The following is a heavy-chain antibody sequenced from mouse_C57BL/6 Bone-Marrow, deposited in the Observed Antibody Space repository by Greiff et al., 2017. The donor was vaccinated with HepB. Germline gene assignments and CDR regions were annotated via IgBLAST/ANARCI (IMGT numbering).Heavy chain of an antibody. J-gene: IGHJ3*01. CDR2: IWRGGST. Sequence: VQLQHSGPGLVQPSQSLSITCTVSGFSLTSYGVHWVRQSPGKGLEWLGVIWRGGSTDYNAAFMSRLSITKDNSKSQVFFRMNSLQADDTAIYYCAKNDYGSSSAWFAYWGQGTLVTVSA. V-gene: IGHV2-5*01. CDR1: GFSLTSYG. CDR3: AKNDYGSSSAWFAY. D-gene: IGHD1-1*01.